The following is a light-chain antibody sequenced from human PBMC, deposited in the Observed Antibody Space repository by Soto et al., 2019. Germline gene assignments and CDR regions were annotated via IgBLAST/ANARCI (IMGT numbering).Light chain of an antibody. V-gene: IGKV1D-12*01. Sequence: DIQMTQSPSSVSASIGDTVTITCRASQDISTLLAWYQQKPGKAPKLLIYGASTLESGVPSRFSGRGSGTDFTLTIRSLQPEDFATYFCQQADSFPLTFCGGTKVEIK. CDR3: QQADSFPLT. CDR2: GAS. CDR1: QDISTL. J-gene: IGKJ4*01.